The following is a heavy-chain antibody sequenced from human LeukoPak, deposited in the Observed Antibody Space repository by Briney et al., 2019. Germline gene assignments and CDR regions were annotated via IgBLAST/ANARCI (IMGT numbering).Heavy chain of an antibody. CDR2: ISYDGSNK. D-gene: IGHD6-19*01. Sequence: GRSLRLSCAASGFTFSSYAMHWVRQAPGKGLEWVAVISYDGSNKYYADSVKCRFTISRDNSKNTLYLQMNSLRAEDTAVYYCAAGSGWYFGAFDIWGQGTMVTVSS. CDR1: GFTFSSYA. J-gene: IGHJ3*02. V-gene: IGHV3-30-3*01. CDR3: AAGSGWYFGAFDI.